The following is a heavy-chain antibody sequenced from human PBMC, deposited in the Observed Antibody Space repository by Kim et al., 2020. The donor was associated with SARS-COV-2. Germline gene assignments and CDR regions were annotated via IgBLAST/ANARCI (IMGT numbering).Heavy chain of an antibody. CDR3: ARGVSVTNTYFQY. Sequence: GGSLRLSCSTSGFIFSNFGMHWVRQAPGKGLEWVAVISSDETNTYYADSVKGRFTISRDNSKDTLYLRMNSLRPEDTAVYYCARGVSVTNTYFQYWGQGT. J-gene: IGHJ1*01. V-gene: IGHV3-30*03. CDR1: GFIFSNFG. CDR2: ISSDETNT. D-gene: IGHD4-17*01.